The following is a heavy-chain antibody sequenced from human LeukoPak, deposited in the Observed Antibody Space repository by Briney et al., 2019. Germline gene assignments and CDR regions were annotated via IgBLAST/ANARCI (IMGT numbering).Heavy chain of an antibody. CDR2: MSWNGDNI. D-gene: IGHD1-26*01. CDR1: GFTFDDYA. Sequence: GGSLRPSCVASGFTFDDYAMHWVRQAPGKGLEWVSAMSWNGDNIAYADSVKGRFTISRDNTKSTLYLEMNSLRAEDPAVYYCGTLGVMWEIDYWGQGTLVTVSS. V-gene: IGHV3-9*01. CDR3: GTLGVMWEIDY. J-gene: IGHJ4*02.